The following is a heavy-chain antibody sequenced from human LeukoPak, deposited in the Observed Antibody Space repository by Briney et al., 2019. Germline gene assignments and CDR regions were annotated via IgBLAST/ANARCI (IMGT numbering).Heavy chain of an antibody. V-gene: IGHV3-23*01. J-gene: IGHJ5*01. CDR3: AKGDLLWVGELIRLNWFGP. D-gene: IGHD3-10*01. Sequence: PGGSLRLSCAASGFTFSKYAMSWVRQAPGEGLGWVSTVSGNDGRTYYTPSVKGRFTLSRDNPKNTLYLQIHSLRAAETAVYCCAKGDLLWVGELIRLNWFGPWGQGTLVTVSS. CDR1: GFTFSKYA. CDR2: VSGNDGRT.